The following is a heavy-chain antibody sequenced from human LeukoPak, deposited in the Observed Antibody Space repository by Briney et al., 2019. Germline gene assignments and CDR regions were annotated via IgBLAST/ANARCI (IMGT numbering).Heavy chain of an antibody. CDR3: ARVSGATYESSGYCYY. Sequence: GGSLRLSCAASGFTVSSNYMSWVRQAPGKGLEWVAVIYCGGSTYYADSVQGRFTISRDNSKNTLYLQMNSLLAEDAAVYYCARVSGATYESSGYCYYWGQGTRDTVSS. D-gene: IGHD3-22*01. J-gene: IGHJ4*02. V-gene: IGHV3-66*01. CDR1: GFTVSSNY. CDR2: IYCGGST.